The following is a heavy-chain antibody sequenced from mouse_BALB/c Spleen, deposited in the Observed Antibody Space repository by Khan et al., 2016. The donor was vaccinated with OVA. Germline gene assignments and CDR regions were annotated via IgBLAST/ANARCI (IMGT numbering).Heavy chain of an antibody. CDR1: GFSLSSSGMG. J-gene: IGHJ4*01. D-gene: IGHD2-2*01. CDR3: ARIEWLRDYAMDY. CDR2: IWWDADK. V-gene: IGHV8-12*01. Sequence: QVTLKESGPGILQPSQTLSLTCSFSGFSLSSSGMGVGWIRQPSGKGLEWLAHIWWDADKRYNPSLESRLTVSKATSTTQVFLQIASVDTADTDTDYCARIEWLRDYAMDYWGQGTSGTVSS.